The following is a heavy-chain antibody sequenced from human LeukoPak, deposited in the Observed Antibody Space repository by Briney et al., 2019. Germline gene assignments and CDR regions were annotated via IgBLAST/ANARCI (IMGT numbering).Heavy chain of an antibody. CDR1: GGSLSGYY. CDR2: INHSGST. J-gene: IGHJ5*02. Sequence: PSETLSLTCAVYGGSLSGYYWSWIRQPPGKGLEWIGEINHSGSTNYNPSRKSRVTISVDTSKNQFSLKLSSVTAADTAVYYCARANSYSSGWYRKLWFDPWGQGTLVTVSS. D-gene: IGHD6-19*01. V-gene: IGHV4-34*01. CDR3: ARANSYSSGWYRKLWFDP.